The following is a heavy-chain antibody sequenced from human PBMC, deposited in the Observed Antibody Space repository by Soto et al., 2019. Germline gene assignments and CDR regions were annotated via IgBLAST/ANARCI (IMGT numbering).Heavy chain of an antibody. CDR1: GFTFSNAW. CDR3: TPNTYYDFWSGYYSY. V-gene: IGHV3-15*07. D-gene: IGHD3-3*01. CDR2: IKSKTDGGTT. J-gene: IGHJ4*02. Sequence: GGSLRLSCAASGFTFSNAWMNWVRQAPGKGLEWVGRIKSKTDGGTTDYAAPVKGRFTISRDDSKNTLYLQMNSLKTEDTAVYYCTPNTYYDFWSGYYSYWGQGTLVTVSS.